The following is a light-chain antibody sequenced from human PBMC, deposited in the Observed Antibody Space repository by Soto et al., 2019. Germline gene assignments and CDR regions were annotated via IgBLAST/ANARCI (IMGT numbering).Light chain of an antibody. CDR3: QQYNRYWT. V-gene: IGKV1-5*01. Sequence: DIHMPQYRPTLSAPVADRSTLTGRASHSISSWLAWYQQKPGKAPNLLIYDASTLESGVPSRFSGSGSGTEFTLTISSLQPDDFATYYCQQYNRYWTFGQGTKVDIK. J-gene: IGKJ1*01. CDR2: DAS. CDR1: HSISSW.